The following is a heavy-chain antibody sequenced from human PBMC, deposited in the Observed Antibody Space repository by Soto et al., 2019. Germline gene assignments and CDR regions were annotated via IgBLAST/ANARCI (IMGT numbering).Heavy chain of an antibody. V-gene: IGHV1-2*02. CDR3: ASAVSPRNSGYSYGGSPYYYYYYGMDV. Sequence: GASVKVSCKASGYTFTGYYMHWVRQAPGQGLEWMGWINPNSGGTNYAQKFQGRVTMTRDTSISTAYMELSRLRSDDTAVYHCASAVSPRNSGYSYGGSPYYYYYYGMDVWGQGTTVTVSS. J-gene: IGHJ6*02. D-gene: IGHD5-18*01. CDR1: GYTFTGYY. CDR2: INPNSGGT.